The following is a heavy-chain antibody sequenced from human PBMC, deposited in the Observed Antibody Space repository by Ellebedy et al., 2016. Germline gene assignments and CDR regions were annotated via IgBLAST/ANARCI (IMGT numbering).Heavy chain of an antibody. CDR1: GFSVTMNY. CDR2: FYSGGDS. J-gene: IGHJ6*02. D-gene: IGHD4-17*01. CDR3: ARDSCDYGDCPRGGMDV. V-gene: IGHV3-53*01. Sequence: GESLKISCAASGFSVTMNYMCWVRQPPGKGLEWVAVFYSGGDSYFADSVKGRFTMSRDTSKNTLHLEMNSLRAEDTGVYYCARDSCDYGDCPRGGMDVWGQGTSVTVSS.